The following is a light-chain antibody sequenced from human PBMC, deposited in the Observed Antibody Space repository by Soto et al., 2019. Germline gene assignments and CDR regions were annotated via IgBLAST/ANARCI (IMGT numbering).Light chain of an antibody. Sequence: QSALTQPASVSGSPGRSITMFCTGTSNDVGGYNYVSWYQQHPGKAPKLIIYEVSNRPSGISNRFSGSKSANTASLTISGLQADDEAEYYCSSFTGSTTWVFGGGTKVTVL. J-gene: IGLJ3*02. CDR1: SNDVGGYNY. CDR2: EVS. V-gene: IGLV2-14*01. CDR3: SSFTGSTTWV.